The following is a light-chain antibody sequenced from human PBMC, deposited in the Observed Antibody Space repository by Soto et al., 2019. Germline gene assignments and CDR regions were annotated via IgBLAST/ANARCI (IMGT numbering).Light chain of an antibody. CDR2: GAS. Sequence: EIVMTPSPATPSVSLRERDTHSRRASQTVTSNLAWYQKKTGQDPRILIYGASTRATSIPARFSGSGSGTEFNLTISRLQSEDFAVYYCQQYNNWPRTFGQGTRLEIK. V-gene: IGKV3-15*01. CDR3: QQYNNWPRT. J-gene: IGKJ5*01. CDR1: QTVTSN.